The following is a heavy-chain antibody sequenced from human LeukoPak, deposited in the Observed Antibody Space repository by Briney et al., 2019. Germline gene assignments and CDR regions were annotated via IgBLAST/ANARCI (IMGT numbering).Heavy chain of an antibody. CDR2: IYHSGST. V-gene: IGHV4-38-2*02. CDR1: GYSISSGYY. D-gene: IGHD1-26*01. J-gene: IGHJ4*02. Sequence: SETLSLTCTVSGYSISSGYYWGWIRQPPGKGLEWIGSIYHSGSTYYNPSLKSRVTISVDTSKSQFSLKLSSVTAADTAVYYCAREGGMSGSYYADYWGQGTLVTVSS. CDR3: AREGGMSGSYYADY.